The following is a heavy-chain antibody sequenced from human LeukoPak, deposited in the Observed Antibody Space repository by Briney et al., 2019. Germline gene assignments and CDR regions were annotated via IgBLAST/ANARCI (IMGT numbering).Heavy chain of an antibody. D-gene: IGHD2-2*01. CDR2: IYHTGSA. CDR3: ARYCTSTTCILRGFDY. CDR1: GYSFTSGHY. Sequence: PSETLSLTCSVSGYSFTSGHYWGWIRQPPGKGLEWIANIYHTGSAHYNPSLKRRVTISVDTSKHQFSLKLSSVTAADTAVYYCARYCTSTTCILRGFDYWGQGTLVTVSS. J-gene: IGHJ4*02. V-gene: IGHV4-38-2*01.